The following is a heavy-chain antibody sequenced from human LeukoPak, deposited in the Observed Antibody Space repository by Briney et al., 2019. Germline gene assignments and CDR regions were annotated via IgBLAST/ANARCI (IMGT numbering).Heavy chain of an antibody. CDR2: ISGSGDST. V-gene: IGHV3-23*01. Sequence: GGSLRLSCEASGFIFSSYAMSWVRQGPGKGLEWVSGISGSGDSTDYANSVKGRFTISRDNSKNTLYLQMNSLRAEDTAVYYCAKDRGVVPATNWFDPWGQGTLVTVSS. CDR1: GFIFSSYA. D-gene: IGHD2-2*01. J-gene: IGHJ5*02. CDR3: AKDRGVVPATNWFDP.